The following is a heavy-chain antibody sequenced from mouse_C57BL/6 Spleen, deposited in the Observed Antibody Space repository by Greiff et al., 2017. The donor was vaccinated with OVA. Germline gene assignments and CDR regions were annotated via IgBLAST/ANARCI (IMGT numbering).Heavy chain of an antibody. CDR2: ISYDGSN. J-gene: IGHJ2*01. D-gene: IGHD3-2*02. CDR3: ARGEDSSGYYFDY. CDR1: GYSITSGYY. V-gene: IGHV3-6*01. Sequence: ESGPGLVKPSQSLSLTCSVTGYSITSGYYWNWIRQFPGNKLEWMGYISYDGSNNYNPSLKNRISITRDTSKNQFFLKLNSVTTEDTATYYCARGEDSSGYYFDYWGQGTTLTVSS.